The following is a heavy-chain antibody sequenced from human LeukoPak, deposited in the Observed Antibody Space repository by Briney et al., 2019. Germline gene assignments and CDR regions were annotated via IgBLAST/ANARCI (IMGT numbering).Heavy chain of an antibody. CDR1: GGSFSGYY. CDR2: INHSGST. Sequence: SETLSLTCAVYGGSFSGYYWSWIRQPPGKGLEWIGEINHSGSTNYNPSLKSRVTISVDTSKNQSSLKLSSVTAADTAVYYCARVEMATIDAFDIWGQGTMVTVSS. D-gene: IGHD5-12*01. CDR3: ARVEMATIDAFDI. V-gene: IGHV4-34*01. J-gene: IGHJ3*02.